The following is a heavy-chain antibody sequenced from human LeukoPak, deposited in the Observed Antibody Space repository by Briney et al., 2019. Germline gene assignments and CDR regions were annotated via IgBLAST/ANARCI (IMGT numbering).Heavy chain of an antibody. V-gene: IGHV3-23*01. J-gene: IGHJ3*02. Sequence: GGSLRLPCAASGFTFSSYAMSWVRQAPGKGLEWVSAISGSGGSTYYADSVKGRFTISRDNSKNTLYLQMNSLRAEDTAVYYCAKVQEQWLVQGAFDIWGQGTMVTVSS. D-gene: IGHD6-19*01. CDR3: AKVQEQWLVQGAFDI. CDR2: ISGSGGST. CDR1: GFTFSSYA.